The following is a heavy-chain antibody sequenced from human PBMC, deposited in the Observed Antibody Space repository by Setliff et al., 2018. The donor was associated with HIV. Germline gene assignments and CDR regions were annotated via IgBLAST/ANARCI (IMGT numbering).Heavy chain of an antibody. J-gene: IGHJ5*02. CDR3: VRGHCNSDKCWYTWFDP. D-gene: IGHD2-2*01. V-gene: IGHV1-18*01. CDR1: NYTLINYG. CDR2: IGSYSGYT. Sequence: ASVKVSCKASNYTLINYGVSWVRQAPGQGLEWMGWIGSYSGYTIYAQKFQDRLTMTTDTSTTTASMELRSLRSDDTAVYYCVRGHCNSDKCWYTWFDPWGQGTPVTVSS.